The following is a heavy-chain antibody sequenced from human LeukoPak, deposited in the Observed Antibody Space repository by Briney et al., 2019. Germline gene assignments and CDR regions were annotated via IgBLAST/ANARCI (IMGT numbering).Heavy chain of an antibody. CDR1: GFTFSSYS. CDR3: ARDLGDRTHY. CDR2: ISSSSSYI. J-gene: IGHJ4*02. Sequence: GGSLRLSRAASGFTFSSYSMNWVRQAPGKGLEWVSSISSSSSYIYYADSVKGRFTISRDNPKNSLYLQMNSLRAEDTAVYYCARDLGDRTHYWGRGTLVTVSS. V-gene: IGHV3-21*01. D-gene: IGHD1-14*01.